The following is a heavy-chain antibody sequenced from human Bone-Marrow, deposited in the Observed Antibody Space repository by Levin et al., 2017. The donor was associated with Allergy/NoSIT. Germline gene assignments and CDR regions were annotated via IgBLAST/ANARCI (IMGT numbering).Heavy chain of an antibody. V-gene: IGHV4-61*01. CDR1: GGPVNSGSYY. D-gene: IGHD3-22*01. J-gene: IGHJ5*01. CDR3: TRDRGSSGWFES. CDR2: VYYSGTT. Sequence: SETLSLTCSVSGGPVNSGSYYWSWIRQPPGTGLEWIGSVYYSGTTNYNPSLKRRASITIDTSKNQFSLTLSSLTAADTAVYYCTRDRGSSGWFESWGQGTLVTVSS.